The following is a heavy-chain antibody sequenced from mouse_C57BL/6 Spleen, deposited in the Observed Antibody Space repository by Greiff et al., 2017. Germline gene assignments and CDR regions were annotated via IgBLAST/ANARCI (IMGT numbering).Heavy chain of an antibody. CDR3: ARRPGSSYEAWFAY. CDR2: IYPGSGST. J-gene: IGHJ3*01. V-gene: IGHV1-55*01. CDR1: GYTFTSYW. D-gene: IGHD1-1*01. Sequence: VQLQQPGAELVKPGASVKMSCKASGYTFTSYWITWVKQRPGQGLEWIGDIYPGSGSTNYSEKFKSKATLTVDTSSSTAYMQLSSLTSEDSAVSYCARRPGSSYEAWFAYWGQGTLVTVSA.